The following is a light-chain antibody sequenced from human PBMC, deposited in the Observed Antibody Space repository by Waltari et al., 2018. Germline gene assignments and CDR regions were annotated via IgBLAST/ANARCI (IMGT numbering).Light chain of an antibody. V-gene: IGLV2-14*03. Sequence: YQHHPGKAPKLMIYDVSSRPSGVSNRFFGSKSGNTASLTISRFQAEDEAVYFCSSYSASITPYVFGTGTKVTVL. J-gene: IGLJ1*01. CDR3: SSYSASITPYV. CDR2: DVS.